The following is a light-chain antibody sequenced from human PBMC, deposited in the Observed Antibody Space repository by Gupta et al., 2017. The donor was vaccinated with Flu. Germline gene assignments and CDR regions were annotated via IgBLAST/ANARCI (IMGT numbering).Light chain of an antibody. CDR1: KGLVYSDGNTY. CDR2: PVS. Sequence: DVVMIQSRLPLCHTLVQPAYISCRSSKGLVYSDGNTYLHWFHHSPGQSPRRLIYPVSYRDSGFPDRFSGSGSGTDFTMKISRVEAEDVGIYFCMQGARWPWAFGQGTTVEIK. J-gene: IGKJ1*01. CDR3: MQGARWPWA. V-gene: IGKV2-30*01.